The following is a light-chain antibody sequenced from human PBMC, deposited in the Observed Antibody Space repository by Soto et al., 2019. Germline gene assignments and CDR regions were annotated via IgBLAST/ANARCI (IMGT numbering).Light chain of an antibody. J-gene: IGKJ1*01. CDR2: DAS. CDR3: QQYSSHRT. V-gene: IGKV1-5*01. CDR1: QSVNDY. Sequence: DIQMTQSPSTLPASVGDRVTINCRASQSVNDYLAWYQQKPGKSAKVLIYDASTLESGVPSRFSGSGSGTEYTLTISGLQADDFATYYCQQYSSHRTFGQGTKVDIK.